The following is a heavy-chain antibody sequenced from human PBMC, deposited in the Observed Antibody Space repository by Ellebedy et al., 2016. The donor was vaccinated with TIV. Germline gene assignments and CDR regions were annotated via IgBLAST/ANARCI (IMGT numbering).Heavy chain of an antibody. Sequence: AASVKVSCKASGYSFTGYYIHWVRQAPGQGLEWMGWINPDRGDTKYPQSFQVRVSMTRHTSSSTAYMELSGLTSDDTAIYYCAKDRFPYYDSSGTTGYFDCWGQGTLVTVSS. V-gene: IGHV1-2*02. CDR1: GYSFTGYY. D-gene: IGHD3-22*01. J-gene: IGHJ4*02. CDR2: INPDRGDT. CDR3: AKDRFPYYDSSGTTGYFDC.